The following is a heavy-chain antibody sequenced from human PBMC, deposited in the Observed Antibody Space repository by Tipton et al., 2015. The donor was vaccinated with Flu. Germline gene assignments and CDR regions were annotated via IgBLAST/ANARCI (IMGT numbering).Heavy chain of an antibody. Sequence: TLSLTCTVSYNSISTYYWTWIRQPPGKGLEWIGSISYSGSTDYNPSLKSRVSISGDTSKSQFSLMLRSVTAADTAVYYCARLSYYDVDLKNFYFDYWGQGALVTVSS. V-gene: IGHV4-59*08. D-gene: IGHD3-10*02. J-gene: IGHJ4*02. CDR1: YNSISTYY. CDR2: ISYSGST. CDR3: ARLSYYDVDLKNFYFDY.